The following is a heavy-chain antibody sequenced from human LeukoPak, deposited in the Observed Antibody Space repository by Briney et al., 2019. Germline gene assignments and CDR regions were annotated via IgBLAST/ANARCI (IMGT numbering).Heavy chain of an antibody. Sequence: GGSLRLSCAASGFTFSSYAMSWVRQAPGKGLEWVSAISGSGGSTYYADSVKGRFTISRDNSKNTLYLQMNSLRADDTAVYYCAKDQDYDILTGYYSWGQGTLVTVSS. V-gene: IGHV3-23*01. CDR2: ISGSGGST. D-gene: IGHD3-9*01. CDR3: AKDQDYDILTGYYS. CDR1: GFTFSSYA. J-gene: IGHJ4*02.